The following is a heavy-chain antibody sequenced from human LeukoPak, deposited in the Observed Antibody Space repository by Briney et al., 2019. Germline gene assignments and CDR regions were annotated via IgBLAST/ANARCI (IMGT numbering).Heavy chain of an antibody. V-gene: IGHV6-1*01. Sequence: SQTLSLTCAISGDSVSSNSAAWNWIRQSPSRGLEWLGRTYYRSKWYKDYAVSVKSRITINQDTSKNQFSLQLDSVSPEDTAVYYCVRGSKGSSPYWYFDLWGRGTLVTVSS. J-gene: IGHJ2*01. CDR3: VRGSKGSSPYWYFDL. D-gene: IGHD6-13*01. CDR2: TYYRSKWYK. CDR1: GDSVSSNSAA.